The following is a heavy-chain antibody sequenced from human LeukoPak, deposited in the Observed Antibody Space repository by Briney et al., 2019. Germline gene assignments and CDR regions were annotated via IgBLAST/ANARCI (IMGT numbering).Heavy chain of an antibody. Sequence: SQTLSLTCTVSGGSISSGGYYWSWIRQHPGKGLEWIGYIYYSGSTNYNPSLNSRGTISPDTSKNQFSLELSSVTAADTAVYYCARRQGLYAFDIWGQGTMVTVSS. CDR1: GGSISSGGYY. CDR2: IYYSGST. CDR3: ARRQGLYAFDI. V-gene: IGHV4-31*03. J-gene: IGHJ3*02. D-gene: IGHD6-19*01.